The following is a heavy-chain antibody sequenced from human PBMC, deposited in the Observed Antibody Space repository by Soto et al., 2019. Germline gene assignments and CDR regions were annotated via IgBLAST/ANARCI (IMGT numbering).Heavy chain of an antibody. Sequence: ASVKVSCKASGGTFSSYTISWVRQAPGQGLEWMGGIIPISGTANYAQKFQGRVTITADESTSTAYMELSSLRSEDTAVYYCAHTPETTYWGQGTLVTVSS. D-gene: IGHD1-7*01. J-gene: IGHJ4*02. CDR3: AHTPETTY. CDR1: GGTFSSYT. CDR2: IIPISGTA. V-gene: IGHV1-69*13.